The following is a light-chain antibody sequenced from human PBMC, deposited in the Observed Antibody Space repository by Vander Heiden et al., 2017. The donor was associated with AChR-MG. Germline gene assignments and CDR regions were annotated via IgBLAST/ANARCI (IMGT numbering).Light chain of an antibody. J-gene: IGLJ2*01. V-gene: IGLV4-69*01. CDR2: VNNDGSH. CDR3: QTWGAGIVV. Sequence: QVVLTQSPSAPASLGASVKLTCTLSSGHSSYAIAWHQQQPEKGPRYLMKVNNDGSHNKGDGIPDRFSGSSSGAERYLTISSLQSEDEADYYCQTWGAGIVVFGGGTKLTVL. CDR1: SGHSSYA.